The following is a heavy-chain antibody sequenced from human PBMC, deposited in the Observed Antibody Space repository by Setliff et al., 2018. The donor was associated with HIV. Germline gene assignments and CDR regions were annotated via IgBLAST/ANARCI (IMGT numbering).Heavy chain of an antibody. CDR2: IIPILGVA. CDR1: GYTFPNYG. CDR3: VRGGQSPPHYSYYYMDV. V-gene: IGHV1-69*04. J-gene: IGHJ6*03. Sequence: SVKVSCKASGYTFPNYGITWVRQAPGQGLDWMGRIIPILGVANYAQRFQGKVTITADKSTSTAYMELTSLRFDDTAMYYCVRGGQSPPHYSYYYMDVWGEGTMVTVSS.